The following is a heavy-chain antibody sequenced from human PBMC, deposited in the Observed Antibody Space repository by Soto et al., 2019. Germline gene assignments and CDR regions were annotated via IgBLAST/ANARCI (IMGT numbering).Heavy chain of an antibody. D-gene: IGHD4-4*01. CDR2: INPSGGST. CDR1: GYTFTSYY. CDR3: ARVLERWLQYDAFDI. Sequence: ASVKVSCKASGYTFTSYYMHWVRQAPGQGLEWMGIINPSGGSTSYAQKLQGRVTMTRDTSTSTVYMEMSSLRSEDTAVYFCARVLERWLQYDAFDIWGQGTMVT. J-gene: IGHJ3*02. V-gene: IGHV1-46*01.